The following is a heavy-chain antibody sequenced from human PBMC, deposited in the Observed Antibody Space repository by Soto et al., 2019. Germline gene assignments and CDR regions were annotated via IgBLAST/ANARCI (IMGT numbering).Heavy chain of an antibody. CDR1: GFTFRNYA. CDR2: IHGSGGSA. V-gene: IGHV3-23*01. D-gene: IGHD2-2*01. J-gene: IGHJ4*02. CDR3: AKAAVVVVPAAIYVDY. Sequence: PGGSLRLSCAASGFTFRNYAMSWVRQAPGKGLEWVSAIHGSGGSAYYADSVKGRFTISRDNSKNTLYLQMNSLRAEDTAVYYCAKAAVVVVPAAIYVDYWGQGTLVPVSS.